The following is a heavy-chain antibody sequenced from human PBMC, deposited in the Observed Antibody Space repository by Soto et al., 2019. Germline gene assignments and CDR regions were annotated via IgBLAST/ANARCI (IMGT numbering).Heavy chain of an antibody. V-gene: IGHV4-34*01. Sequence: QVQLQQWGAGLLKPSETLSLTCAVYGGSFSGYYWSWIRQPPGKGLEWIGEINHSGSTNYNPSLTSRVTIPVDTSKNQSSLKLTSVTAADTAVYYCARGYSLDVPGGGLWGQGTLVTVSS. CDR1: GGSFSGYY. J-gene: IGHJ4*02. CDR3: ARGYSLDVPGGGL. D-gene: IGHD2-21*01. CDR2: INHSGST.